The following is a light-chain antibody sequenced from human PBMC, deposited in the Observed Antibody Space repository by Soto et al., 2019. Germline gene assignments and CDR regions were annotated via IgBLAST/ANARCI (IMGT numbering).Light chain of an antibody. V-gene: IGLV2-14*01. CDR1: SSDVGGYNY. Sequence: QSVLTQPASVSGSPGQSITISCTGTSSDVGGYNYVSWYQQHPGKAPKLLIYGVNNRPSGVSNRFSGSKSGNTASLTISGLQAEDEADYYCQSYDSTLSARYVFGTGTKLTVL. J-gene: IGLJ1*01. CDR3: QSYDSTLSARYV. CDR2: GVN.